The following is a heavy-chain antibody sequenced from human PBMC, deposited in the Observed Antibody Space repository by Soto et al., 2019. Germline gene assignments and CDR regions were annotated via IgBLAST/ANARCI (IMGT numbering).Heavy chain of an antibody. D-gene: IGHD4-17*01. Sequence: PGGSLRLSCAASGFTFSSYAMSWVRQAPGKGLEWVSAISGSGGSTYYADSVKGRFTISRDNSKNTLYLQMNSLRAEDTAVYYCAKHGDYYYYYYMDVWGKGTTVTVS. CDR2: ISGSGGST. CDR3: AKHGDYYYYYYMDV. CDR1: GFTFSSYA. J-gene: IGHJ6*03. V-gene: IGHV3-23*01.